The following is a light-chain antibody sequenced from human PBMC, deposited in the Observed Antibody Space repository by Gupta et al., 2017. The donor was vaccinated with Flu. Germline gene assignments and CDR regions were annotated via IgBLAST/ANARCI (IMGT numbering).Light chain of an antibody. CDR2: RNN. V-gene: IGLV1-47*01. Sequence: QRVTISCAGSSSNIGRYYVYWYQQRPGTAPKLLIYRNNQRPSGVPDRFSGSKSGTSASLAISGLRAEDEADYHCAAWDDSQTVVFGGGTKLTVL. CDR1: SSNIGRYY. CDR3: AAWDDSQTVV. J-gene: IGLJ2*01.